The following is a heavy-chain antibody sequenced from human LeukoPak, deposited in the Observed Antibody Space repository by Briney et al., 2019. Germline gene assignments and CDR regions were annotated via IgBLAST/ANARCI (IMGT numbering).Heavy chain of an antibody. D-gene: IGHD5-18*01. CDR2: IRFDGNSK. CDR1: GLRFSNYG. Sequence: GGSLRLSCAASGLRFSNYGMRWVRQAPGKGLEWVAFIRFDGNSKYFADSVKGRFMLYRATLQNTLILQMNNQKVEDTAVYYCAKVRVDTAMVDAFDIWGEGTRVVVSS. J-gene: IGHJ3*02. V-gene: IGHV3-30*02. CDR3: AKVRVDTAMVDAFDI.